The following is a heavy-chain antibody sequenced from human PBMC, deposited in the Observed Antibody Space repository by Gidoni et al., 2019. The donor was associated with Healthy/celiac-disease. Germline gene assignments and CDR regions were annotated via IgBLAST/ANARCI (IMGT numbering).Heavy chain of an antibody. CDR2: ISSSSSTI. J-gene: IGHJ4*02. D-gene: IGHD3-22*01. Sequence: EVQLVESGGGLVQPGGSLRLSCAASGFTFSSYSMNWVRQAPGKGLGWVSYISSSSSTIYYADSVKGRFTISRDNAKNSLYLQMNSLRDEDTAVYYCASGDSSGYYPITFDYWGQGTLVTVSS. V-gene: IGHV3-48*02. CDR1: GFTFSSYS. CDR3: ASGDSSGYYPITFDY.